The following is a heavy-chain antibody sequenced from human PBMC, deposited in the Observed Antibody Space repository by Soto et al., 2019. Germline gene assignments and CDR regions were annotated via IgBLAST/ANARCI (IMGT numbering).Heavy chain of an antibody. Sequence: ASVKVSCKASGYTFTGYYMHWVRQAPGQGLEWMGWINPNSGGTNYAQKFQGWVTMTRDTSISTAYMELSRLRSDDTAVYYCARVRGYSYGSLYGMDVWGQGTTVTVSS. J-gene: IGHJ6*02. CDR3: ARVRGYSYGSLYGMDV. CDR1: GYTFTGYY. CDR2: INPNSGGT. D-gene: IGHD5-18*01. V-gene: IGHV1-2*04.